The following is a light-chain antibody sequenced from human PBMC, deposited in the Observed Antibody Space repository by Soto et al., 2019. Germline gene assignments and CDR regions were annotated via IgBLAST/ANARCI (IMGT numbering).Light chain of an antibody. CDR1: QSVSSN. Sequence: MPDLPATLSVSQNHRTTLSWTARQSVSSNLGWYQLNQPEAPRLLIYGASPRATGIPARFVGSGPGTESSLIISRLRYEVFAVYCCQQDNNWLTFGGGTKVDIK. V-gene: IGKV3-15*01. CDR3: QQDNNWLT. CDR2: GAS. J-gene: IGKJ4*01.